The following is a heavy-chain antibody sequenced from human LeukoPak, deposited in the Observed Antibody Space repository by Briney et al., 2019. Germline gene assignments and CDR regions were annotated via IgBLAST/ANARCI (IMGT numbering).Heavy chain of an antibody. CDR3: ARHGGGIAVAAYAFDI. D-gene: IGHD6-19*01. J-gene: IGHJ3*02. Sequence: PSETLSLTCTVSGGSISSSSYYWGWIRQPPGKGLEWIGNIYYSGNTYYNPSLKSRVTISVDTSKNQFSLKLSSVTAADTAVYYCARHGGGIAVAAYAFDIWGQGTMVTVSS. V-gene: IGHV4-39*01. CDR2: IYYSGNT. CDR1: GGSISSSSYY.